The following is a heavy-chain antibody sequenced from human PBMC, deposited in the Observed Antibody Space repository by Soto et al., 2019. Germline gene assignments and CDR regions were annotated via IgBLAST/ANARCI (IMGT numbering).Heavy chain of an antibody. CDR1: GFKFNSYG. Sequence: QEQLVQSGGGVVQPGRSLRLSCAASGFKFNSYGMHWVRQAPGKGLEWVAVISYDGSDTSYGDSVKGRFTISRDNSKNTLHLQMSSLRLADTAVYYCARDRFGGTEGTNWLDPWGQGSLVTVSS. CDR2: ISYDGSDT. D-gene: IGHD3-10*01. CDR3: ARDRFGGTEGTNWLDP. J-gene: IGHJ5*02. V-gene: IGHV3-33*01.